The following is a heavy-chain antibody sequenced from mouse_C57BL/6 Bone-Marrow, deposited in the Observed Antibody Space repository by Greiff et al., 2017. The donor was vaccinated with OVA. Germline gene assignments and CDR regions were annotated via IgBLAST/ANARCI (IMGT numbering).Heavy chain of an antibody. J-gene: IGHJ2*01. CDR3: RPMVTTRGFDY. V-gene: IGHV1-15*01. Sequence: QVQLQQSGAELVRPGASVTLSCKASGYTFTDYEMHWVKQTPVHGLEWIGAIDPETGGTAYNQKFKGKAILTADKSSSTAYMELRSLTSEDSAVYYCRPMVTTRGFDYWGQGTTLTVSS. D-gene: IGHD2-2*01. CDR1: GYTFTDYE. CDR2: IDPETGGT.